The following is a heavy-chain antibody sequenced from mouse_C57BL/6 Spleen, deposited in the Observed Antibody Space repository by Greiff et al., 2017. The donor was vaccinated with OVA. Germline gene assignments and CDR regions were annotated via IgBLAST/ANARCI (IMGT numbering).Heavy chain of an antibody. CDR2: IDPSDSDT. D-gene: IGHD1-1*01. V-gene: IGHV1-52*01. CDR3: ARARYYGSFDY. CDR1: GYTFTSYW. J-gene: IGHJ2*01. Sequence: VQLQQPGAELVRPGSSVKLSCKASGYTFTSYWMHWVKQRPIQGLEWIGNIDPSDSDTHYNQKFKDKATLTVDKSSSTAYMQLSSLTSEDSAVYYCARARYYGSFDYWGQGTTLTVSS.